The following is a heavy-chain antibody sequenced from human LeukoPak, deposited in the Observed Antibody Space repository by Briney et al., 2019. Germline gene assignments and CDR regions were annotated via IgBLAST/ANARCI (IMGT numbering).Heavy chain of an antibody. J-gene: IGHJ6*02. CDR1: GFTFSSYG. Sequence: GGSLRLSCAASGFTFSSYGMHWVRQAPGKGLEWVAVIWYDGSNKYYADSVKGRFTISRDNAKNSLYLQMNSLRAEDTAVYYCARVAAEVMYYYGMDVWGQGTTVTVSS. CDR2: IWYDGSNK. CDR3: ARVAAEVMYYYGMDV. V-gene: IGHV3-33*01. D-gene: IGHD2-21*01.